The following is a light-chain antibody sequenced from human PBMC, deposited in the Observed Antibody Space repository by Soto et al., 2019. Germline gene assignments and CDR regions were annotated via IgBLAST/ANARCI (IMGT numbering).Light chain of an antibody. CDR2: KAS. Sequence: DIQMTQSPSTVSASVGDRVTITCRASQSVSDWLAWYQQKPGKAPKLLIYKASSLNSGVPSRFSGSGSGTEFTLTISSLQPDDFATYYCQEYDGRWTFGQGTKVEI. V-gene: IGKV1-5*03. CDR3: QEYDGRWT. J-gene: IGKJ1*01. CDR1: QSVSDW.